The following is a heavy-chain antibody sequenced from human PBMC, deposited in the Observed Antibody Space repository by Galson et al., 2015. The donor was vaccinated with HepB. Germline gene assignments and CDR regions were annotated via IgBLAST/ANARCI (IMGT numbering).Heavy chain of an antibody. CDR1: GFTFGDYA. D-gene: IGHD3-9*01. CDR2: IRSKAYGGTT. CDR3: TRNKYYDILTATPGFGDY. V-gene: IGHV3-49*03. Sequence: SLRLSCAASGFTFGDYAMSWFRQAPGKGLEWVGFIRSKAYGGTTEYAASVKGRFTISRDDSKSIAYLQMNSLKTEDTAVYYCTRNKYYDILTATPGFGDYWGQGTLVTVSS. J-gene: IGHJ4*02.